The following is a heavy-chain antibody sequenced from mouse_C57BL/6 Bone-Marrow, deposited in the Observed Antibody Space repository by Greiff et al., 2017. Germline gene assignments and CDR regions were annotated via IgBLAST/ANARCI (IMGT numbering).Heavy chain of an antibody. CDR1: GYTFTSYC. CDR2: IAPSDRYT. J-gene: IGHJ4*01. D-gene: IGHD2-4*01. Sequence: QVQLQQPGAELVKPGASVKLSCKASGYTFTSYCLRWVQQRPGQGLEWIGEIAPSDRYTTYNHKFKGKATLTVDTSSSTDYMQLSSLTAEASAVYYGAREDYHYAMDYWGQGTSVTVSS. V-gene: IGHV1-50*01. CDR3: AREDYHYAMDY.